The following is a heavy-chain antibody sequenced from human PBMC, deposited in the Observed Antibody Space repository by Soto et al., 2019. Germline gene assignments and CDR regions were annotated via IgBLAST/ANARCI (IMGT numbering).Heavy chain of an antibody. CDR2: IIPVCGAA. CDR3: VTALGCRSTSCTLDY. D-gene: IGHD2-2*01. Sequence: QVQLVQSGAEVKKPGSSVKVSCKASGGTFGSYAFSWVRQAPGQGLERMGGIIPVCGAAHYAQKFQGRVTITADESTSTAYMELSSLSSQDTAVYYCVTALGCRSTSCTLDYWGQGTRVIVSS. J-gene: IGHJ4*02. CDR1: GGTFGSYA. V-gene: IGHV1-69*01.